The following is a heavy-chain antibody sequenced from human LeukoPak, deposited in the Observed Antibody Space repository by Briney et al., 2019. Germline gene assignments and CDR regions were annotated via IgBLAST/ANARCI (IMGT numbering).Heavy chain of an antibody. CDR1: GGSISSTSYY. Sequence: PSETLSLTCTVSGGSISSTSYYWGWIRQPPGKGLEWIGSGYYGGSTYYNLSLKSRVTISVDTSKNQFSLRLTSVTASDTAVYYCARQGGLWLRAPFDYWGQGTLVTVSS. V-gene: IGHV4-39*01. D-gene: IGHD5-18*01. J-gene: IGHJ4*02. CDR3: ARQGGLWLRAPFDY. CDR2: GYYGGST.